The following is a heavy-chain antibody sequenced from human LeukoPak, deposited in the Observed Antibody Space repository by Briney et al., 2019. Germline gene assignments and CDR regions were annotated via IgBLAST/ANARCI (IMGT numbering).Heavy chain of an antibody. CDR3: ARYRGGGSNSAFDI. V-gene: IGHV4-59*01. CDR1: GGSISSYY. Sequence: SETLSLTCTVSGGSISSYYWSWIRQPPGKGLEWIGYIYYSRSTNYNPSLKSRVTISVDTSKNQFSLKLSSVTAADTAVYYCARYRGGGSNSAFDIWGQGTMVTVSS. CDR2: IYYSRST. D-gene: IGHD1-26*01. J-gene: IGHJ3*02.